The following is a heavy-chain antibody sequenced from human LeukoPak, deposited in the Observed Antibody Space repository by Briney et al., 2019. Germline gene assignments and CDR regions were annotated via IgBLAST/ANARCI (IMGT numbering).Heavy chain of an antibody. V-gene: IGHV3-23*01. Sequence: AGGSVRLSCGASGFTFSSYAMSWVRPAPGKGLEWVSAIRGSGGSTYYADSVKGRFTIYRDNSKNTLYLQMNSLRAEDTAVYYCAKSQFQGSPIRFDYWGQGTLVTVSS. J-gene: IGHJ4*02. CDR1: GFTFSSYA. CDR3: AKSQFQGSPIRFDY. D-gene: IGHD2-21*01. CDR2: IRGSGGST.